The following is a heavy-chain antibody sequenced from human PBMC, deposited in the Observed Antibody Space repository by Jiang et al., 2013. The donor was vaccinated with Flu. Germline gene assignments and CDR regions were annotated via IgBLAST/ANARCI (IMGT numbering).Heavy chain of an antibody. V-gene: IGHV2-5*02. Sequence: LTLTCTSSGFSLSTSGVGVGWIRQPPGKALEWLALIYWDDDKRYSPSLKSRLTITKDPSKNQVVLTMTNMDPVDTATYYCAHTYYYDTSGKTFDYWGQGTLVTVSS. CDR1: GFSLSTSGVG. J-gene: IGHJ4*02. CDR3: AHTYYYDTSGKTFDY. D-gene: IGHD3-22*01. CDR2: IYWDDDK.